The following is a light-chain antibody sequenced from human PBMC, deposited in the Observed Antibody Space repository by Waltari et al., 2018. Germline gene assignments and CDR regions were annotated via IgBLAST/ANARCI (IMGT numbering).Light chain of an antibody. CDR2: DTS. CDR3: QQYDNLAT. Sequence: DIQMTQSPSSLSASVGDRVTITCQASQDISNYLNWYQQKQGKAPKLLIYDTSNLETGVPSRFSGSGSWTDFTFTISSLQPEDIATYYCQQYDNLATFGGGTKVEIK. J-gene: IGKJ4*01. CDR1: QDISNY. V-gene: IGKV1-33*01.